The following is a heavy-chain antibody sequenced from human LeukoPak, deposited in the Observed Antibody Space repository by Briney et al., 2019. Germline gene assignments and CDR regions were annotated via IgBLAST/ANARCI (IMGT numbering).Heavy chain of an antibody. V-gene: IGHV5-51*01. J-gene: IGHJ4*02. Sequence: ESLKISCSASAYSSITYWTGWGRQLAGKGLVWLGISYPRYSDTRYSPSFQGQVTMSVDKYINTDYLRWSSLKASDTAMYYCARRKGCSNTSCPPDYWGQGTLVTVSS. CDR3: ARRKGCSNTSCPPDY. CDR2: SYPRYSDT. D-gene: IGHD2-2*01. CDR1: AYSSITYW.